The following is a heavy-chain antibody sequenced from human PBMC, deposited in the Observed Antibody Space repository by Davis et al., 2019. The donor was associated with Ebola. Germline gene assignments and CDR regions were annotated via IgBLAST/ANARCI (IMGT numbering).Heavy chain of an antibody. CDR1: GFTFSSYS. Sequence: ESLKISCAASGFTFSSYSMNWVRQAPGKGLEWIGEINHSGSTNYNPSLKSRVTISVDTSKNQFSLKLSSVTAADTAVYYCARSFRVTMVRGRFDPWGQGTLVTVSS. CDR3: ARSFRVTMVRGRFDP. J-gene: IGHJ5*02. CDR2: INHSGST. D-gene: IGHD3-10*01. V-gene: IGHV4-34*01.